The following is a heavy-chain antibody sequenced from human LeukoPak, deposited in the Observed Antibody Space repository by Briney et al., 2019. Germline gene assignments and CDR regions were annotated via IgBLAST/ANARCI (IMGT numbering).Heavy chain of an antibody. CDR2: ISGSGGST. CDR3: AKIRTTVEMATFSPYFDY. V-gene: IGHV3-23*01. CDR1: GFTFSSYA. D-gene: IGHD5-24*01. Sequence: GGSLRLSCAASGFTFSSYAMSWVRQAPGKGLEWVSAISGSGGSTYYADSVKGRFTISRDNSKNTLYLQMNSLRAEDTAVYYCAKIRTTVEMATFSPYFDYWGQGTLVTVSS. J-gene: IGHJ4*02.